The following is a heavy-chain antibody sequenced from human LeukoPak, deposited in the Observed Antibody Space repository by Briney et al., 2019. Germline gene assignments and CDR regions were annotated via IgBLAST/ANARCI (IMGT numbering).Heavy chain of an antibody. CDR3: ARGPPLFDP. J-gene: IGHJ5*02. CDR2: ISTGGDTI. Sequence: GGSLRLSCAVSGFTFSDYSMNWVRQPPGKGLEWISYISTGGDTIYYADSVKGRFTISSDNAKKSPYLQMNSLRAEDTAVYYCARGPPLFDPWGQGTLVTVSS. CDR1: GFTFSDYS. V-gene: IGHV3-48*01.